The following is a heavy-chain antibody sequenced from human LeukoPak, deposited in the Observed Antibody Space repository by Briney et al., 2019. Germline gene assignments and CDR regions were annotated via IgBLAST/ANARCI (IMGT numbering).Heavy chain of an antibody. Sequence: PGGSLRLSCAASGFTFSSYAMSWVRQAPGKGLEWVSAISGSGGSTYYADSVKGRFTISRDNSKYTLYLQMNSLRAEDTAVYYCAKAGPFSQVGATLDPWGQGTLVTVSS. CDR1: GFTFSSYA. D-gene: IGHD1-26*01. V-gene: IGHV3-23*01. CDR2: ISGSGGST. CDR3: AKAGPFSQVGATLDP. J-gene: IGHJ5*02.